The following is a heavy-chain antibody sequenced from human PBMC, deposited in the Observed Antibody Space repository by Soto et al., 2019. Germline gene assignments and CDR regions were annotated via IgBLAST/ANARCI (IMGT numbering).Heavy chain of an antibody. Sequence: KTSETLSLTCTVSGGSIGSGDYYWSWIRQPPGKGLEWIGYIYHTGSTYYNPSLESRVIISLDTSKNQFSLKLGSVTAADTAVYFCARVDGSNSVLTSTFGYWGQGTLVTVSS. CDR3: ARVDGSNSVLTSTFGY. CDR2: IYHTGST. J-gene: IGHJ4*02. D-gene: IGHD1-1*01. V-gene: IGHV4-30-4*01. CDR1: GGSIGSGDYY.